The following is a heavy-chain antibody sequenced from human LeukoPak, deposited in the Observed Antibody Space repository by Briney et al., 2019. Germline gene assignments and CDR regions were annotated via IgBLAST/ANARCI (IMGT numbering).Heavy chain of an antibody. CDR2: ISSNGGST. Sequence: PRGSLRLSCSASGFTFSSYAMHWVRQAPGKGLEYVSAISSNGGSTYYADSVKGRFTISRDNSKNTLYLQMSSLRAEDTAVYYCVKDIWSRYHYYGMDVWGQGPTVTVSS. CDR3: VKDIWSRYHYYGMDV. V-gene: IGHV3-64D*09. D-gene: IGHD3-10*01. CDR1: GFTFSSYA. J-gene: IGHJ6*02.